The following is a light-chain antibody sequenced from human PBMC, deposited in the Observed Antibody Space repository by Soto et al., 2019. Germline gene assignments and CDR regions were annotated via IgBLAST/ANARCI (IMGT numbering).Light chain of an antibody. J-gene: IGLJ1*01. CDR1: SSDVGGYNY. V-gene: IGLV2-14*01. CDR2: DVS. Sequence: QSALTQPASVSGSHGQSITISCTGTSSDVGGYNYVSWYQQHPGKAPKLMIYDVSNRPSGVSNRFSGSKSGNTASLTISGLQAEDEADYYCSSYTRSSTLEVFGTGTKVTVL. CDR3: SSYTRSSTLEV.